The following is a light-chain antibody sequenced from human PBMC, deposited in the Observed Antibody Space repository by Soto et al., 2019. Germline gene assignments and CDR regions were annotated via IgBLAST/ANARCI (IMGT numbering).Light chain of an antibody. CDR2: AAS. J-gene: IGKJ1*01. CDR3: QQTYITPPWT. Sequence: DIQMTQSPPSLSASVGDRITITCRANQTIKNYLNWYQQRPGKAPRLLIFAASNLETGVPSRFSGSGSGTDFTLSVSDLQPEDFATYYCQQTYITPPWTFGQGTTVEI. V-gene: IGKV1-39*01. CDR1: QTIKNY.